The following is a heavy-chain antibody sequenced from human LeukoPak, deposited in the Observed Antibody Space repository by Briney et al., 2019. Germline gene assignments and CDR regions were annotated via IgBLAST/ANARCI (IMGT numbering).Heavy chain of an antibody. V-gene: IGHV3-23*01. CDR2: LNEDGSTT. J-gene: IGHJ4*02. Sequence: PGGSLRLSCAASEFTFSDYAMSWVRQAPGKGLEWVSGLNEDGSTTFYADSVQGRFIISRDNSQNKLYLQMSSLRAEDTAVYYCVKDYPRIGVTGTTSFFDYRGQGKLVTVSS. CDR3: VKDYPRIGVTGTTSFFDY. D-gene: IGHD1-7*01. CDR1: EFTFSDYA.